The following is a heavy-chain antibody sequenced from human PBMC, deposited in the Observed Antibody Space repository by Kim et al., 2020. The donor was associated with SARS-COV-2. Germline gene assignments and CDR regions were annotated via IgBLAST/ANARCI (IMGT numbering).Heavy chain of an antibody. CDR3: ARDWSPYGDYGVDY. V-gene: IGHV3-7*03. Sequence: GGSLRLSCAASGFTFSSYWMSWVRQAPGKGLEWVANIKQDGSEKYYVDSVKGRFTISRDNAKNSLYLQMNSLRAEDTAVYYCARDWSPYGDYGVDYWGQGTLVTVSS. CDR1: GFTFSSYW. D-gene: IGHD4-17*01. CDR2: IKQDGSEK. J-gene: IGHJ4*02.